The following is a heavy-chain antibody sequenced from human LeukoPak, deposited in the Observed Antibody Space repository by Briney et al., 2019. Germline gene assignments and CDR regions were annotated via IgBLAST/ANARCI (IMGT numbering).Heavy chain of an antibody. J-gene: IGHJ3*02. V-gene: IGHV3-23*01. CDR2: ISGIGVRT. Sequence: GGSLRLSCAASGFTFSSFGMSWVRQAPGKGLEWVSAISGIGVRTYYADSVRGRFTISRDNSKNTLFLQMNSLRAEDTALYYCAKDRGLAAFDIWGQGTMVTVSS. CDR3: AKDRGLAAFDI. D-gene: IGHD3-16*01. CDR1: GFTFSSFG.